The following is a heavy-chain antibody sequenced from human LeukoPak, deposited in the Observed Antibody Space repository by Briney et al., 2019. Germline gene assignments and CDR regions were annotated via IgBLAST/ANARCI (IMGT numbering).Heavy chain of an antibody. CDR2: INHSGST. D-gene: IGHD3-3*01. CDR3: ARNWAYYDFWSGYYTNYYYGMDV. V-gene: IGHV4-34*01. Sequence: SETLSLTCAVYGGSFSGYYWSWIRQPPGKGLEWIGEINHSGSTNYNPSLKSRVTISVDTSKNQFSLKLSSVTAADTAVHYCARNWAYYDFWSGYYTNYYYGMDVWGQGTTVTVSS. J-gene: IGHJ6*02. CDR1: GGSFSGYY.